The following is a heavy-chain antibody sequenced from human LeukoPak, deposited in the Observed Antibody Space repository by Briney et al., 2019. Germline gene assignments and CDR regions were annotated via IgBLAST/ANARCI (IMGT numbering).Heavy chain of an antibody. D-gene: IGHD6-13*01. J-gene: IGHJ4*02. CDR1: GFTFTSSA. CDR2: IVVGSGNT. Sequence: SVKVSCKASGFTFTSSAMQWVRQARGQRLEWIGWIVVGSGNTNYAQKFQERVTITRDMSTSTAYMELSSLRSEDTAVYYCAADAEYSSSWSPLADWGQGTLVTVSS. V-gene: IGHV1-58*02. CDR3: AADAEYSSSWSPLAD.